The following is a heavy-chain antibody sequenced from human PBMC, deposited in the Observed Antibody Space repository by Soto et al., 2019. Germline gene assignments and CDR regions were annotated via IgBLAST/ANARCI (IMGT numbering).Heavy chain of an antibody. Sequence: QVQLQESGPGLVKPSETLSLTCTVSGGSISSYYWSWIRQPPGKGLEWIGYIYYSGSTNYNPSLKSRVTISVDTSKNQFSLKLSSVTAADTAVYYCASSPTYYYDSSGYGPWLDAFDIWGQGTMVTVSS. CDR2: IYYSGST. V-gene: IGHV4-59*01. J-gene: IGHJ3*02. CDR3: ASSPTYYYDSSGYGPWLDAFDI. D-gene: IGHD3-22*01. CDR1: GGSISSYY.